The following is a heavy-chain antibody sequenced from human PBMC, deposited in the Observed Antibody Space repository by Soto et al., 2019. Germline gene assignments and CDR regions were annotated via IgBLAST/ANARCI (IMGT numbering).Heavy chain of an antibody. Sequence: QVQLVESGGGVVQPGGPLSLSCEALGLTSGGYGLPWAPQAPGRGLGWWAVISYDGSNKYYADSVKGRFTISRDNSKNTLYLQMNSLRAEDTAVYYCAKDATYYDYVWGSYRLDYWGQGTLVTVSS. CDR1: GLTSGGYG. CDR2: ISYDGSNK. J-gene: IGHJ4*02. CDR3: AKDATYYDYVWGSYRLDY. V-gene: IGHV3-30*18. D-gene: IGHD3-16*02.